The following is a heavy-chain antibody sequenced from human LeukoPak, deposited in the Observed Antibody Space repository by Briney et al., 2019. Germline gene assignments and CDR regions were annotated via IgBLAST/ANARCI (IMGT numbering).Heavy chain of an antibody. V-gene: IGHV1-8*02. CDR1: GYTFTSYD. J-gene: IGHJ6*04. CDR2: MNPNSGNT. D-gene: IGHD4-17*01. CDR3: AREDYGDPLDV. Sequence: ASVKVSCKASGYTFTSYDINWVRQATGQGLEWMGWMNPNSGNTGYAQKLQGRVTMTTDTSTSTAYMELRSLRSDNTAVYYCAREDYGDPLDVWGKGTTVTISS.